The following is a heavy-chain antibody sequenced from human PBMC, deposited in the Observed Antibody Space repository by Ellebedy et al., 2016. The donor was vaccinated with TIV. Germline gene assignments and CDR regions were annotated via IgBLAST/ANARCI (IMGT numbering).Heavy chain of an antibody. D-gene: IGHD5-18*01. Sequence: MPSETLSLTCAVSGGSISSTNWWSWVRQPPGKGLEWIGEIYHSGSTKFNPSLESRVTISVDKSKNQFSLRLSSVTAADTAVYFCARGGKVRGYSYGYDYWGQGTLVTVSS. CDR2: IYHSGST. CDR3: ARGGKVRGYSYGYDY. V-gene: IGHV4-4*02. J-gene: IGHJ4*02. CDR1: GGSISSTNW.